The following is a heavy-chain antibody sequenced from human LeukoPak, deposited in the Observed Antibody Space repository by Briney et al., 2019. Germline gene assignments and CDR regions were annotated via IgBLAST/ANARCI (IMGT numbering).Heavy chain of an antibody. D-gene: IGHD3-22*01. V-gene: IGHV3-33*01. CDR2: IWFDGSNK. CDR1: GFTFSTYG. Sequence: TGGSLRLSCAASGFTFSTYGMHWVRQAPGKGLEWVAVIWFDGSNKYNVDSVKGRFTISRDNSKNTLYLQMNSLRGEDTAVYYCARDSDSSFEGVPFDYWGQGTLVTVFS. J-gene: IGHJ4*02. CDR3: ARDSDSSFEGVPFDY.